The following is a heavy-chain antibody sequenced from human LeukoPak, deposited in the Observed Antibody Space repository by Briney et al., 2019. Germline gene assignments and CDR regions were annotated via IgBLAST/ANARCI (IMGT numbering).Heavy chain of an antibody. J-gene: IGHJ6*03. CDR2: IYHSGST. Sequence: PSETLSLTCTVPGYSISSGYYWGCIRQPPGKGLVWIRSIYHSGSTYYNPSLKSRVTISVDTSKNQFSLKLSSVTAADTAVYYCARGYYYYYMDVWGKGTTVSVSS. CDR1: GYSISSGYY. CDR3: ARGYYYYYMDV. V-gene: IGHV4-38-2*02.